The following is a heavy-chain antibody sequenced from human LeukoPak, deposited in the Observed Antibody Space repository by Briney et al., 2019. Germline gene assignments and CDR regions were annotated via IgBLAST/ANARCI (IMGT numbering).Heavy chain of an antibody. Sequence: SETLSLTCAVSGYSLGKNYYWDWIRQSPGKGLEWIGRIYGRASTSYNPSLMNRVTMSVDTSKNHFSLQLTSVTAADTAVYYCARYDSRGSASTRFDYWGPGILVTVPS. J-gene: IGHJ4*02. CDR3: ARYDSRGSASTRFDY. V-gene: IGHV4-38-2*01. CDR2: IYGRAST. CDR1: GYSLGKNYY. D-gene: IGHD3-16*01.